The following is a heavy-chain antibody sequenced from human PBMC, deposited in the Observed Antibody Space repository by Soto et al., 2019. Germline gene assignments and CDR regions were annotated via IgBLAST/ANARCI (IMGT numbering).Heavy chain of an antibody. D-gene: IGHD3-3*01. V-gene: IGHV3-23*01. CDR2: ISGSGGST. J-gene: IGHJ5*02. CDR3: AKDTGWLLYMDWFDP. CDR1: GFTFSSYG. Sequence: GGSQRRSCEYCGFTFSSYGMSWVRQTQGKGLEWVSAISGSGGSTYYADSVKGRFTISRDNSKNTLYLQMNSLRAEDTAVYYCAKDTGWLLYMDWFDPRGQGTLVTVSS.